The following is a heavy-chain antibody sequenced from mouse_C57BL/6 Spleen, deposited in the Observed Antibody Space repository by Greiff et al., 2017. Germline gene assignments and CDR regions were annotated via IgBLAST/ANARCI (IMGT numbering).Heavy chain of an antibody. CDR3: AMTVYYDGSSASSARGY. CDR1: GYSFTGYY. J-gene: IGHJ4*01. Sequence: EVKLMEPGPELVKPGASVQISCKASGYSFTGYYMHWVKQSHGNILDWIGNIYPSNGVSSYNQKFKGKATLTVDKSSSTAYMELRSLTAADSPGYYCAMTVYYDGSSASSARGYWGHKDSDTASS. D-gene: IGHD1-1*01. V-gene: IGHV1-31*01. CDR2: IYPSNGVS.